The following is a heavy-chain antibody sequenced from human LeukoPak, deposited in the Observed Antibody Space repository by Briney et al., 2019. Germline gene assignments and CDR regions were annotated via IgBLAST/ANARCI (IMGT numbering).Heavy chain of an antibody. CDR2: ITGSGTTI. V-gene: IGHV3-48*03. J-gene: IGHJ4*02. CDR3: ARDMTTVTTCLDY. CDR1: GFTFDDYA. Sequence: GGSLRLSCAASGFTFDDYAMHWVRQAPGKGLEWVSYITGSGTTIYYADSVKGRFTISRDNAKNSLYLQMNSLRAEDTAVYYCARDMTTVTTCLDYWGQGTLVTVSS. D-gene: IGHD4-17*01.